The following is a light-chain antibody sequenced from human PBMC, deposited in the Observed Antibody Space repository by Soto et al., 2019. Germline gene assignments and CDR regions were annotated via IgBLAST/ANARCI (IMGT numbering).Light chain of an antibody. CDR2: DAS. Sequence: THSAGTVSLSPEERPTLSCRAGQSVSSNLAWYQQKPGQAPRLLIYDASHRATGIPVRFSGSGSESDFTLTICILAPEDLAVWSWESPSLLIPFGERARLE. J-gene: IGKJ5*01. CDR3: ESPSLLIP. CDR1: QSVSSN. V-gene: IGKV3-11*01.